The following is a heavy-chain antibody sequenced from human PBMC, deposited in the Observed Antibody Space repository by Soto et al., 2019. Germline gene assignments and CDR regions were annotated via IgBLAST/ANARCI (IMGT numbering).Heavy chain of an antibody. J-gene: IGHJ4*02. CDR2: IIPIFGTA. V-gene: IGHV1-69*13. CDR1: GGTFSSYA. D-gene: IGHD4-17*01. Sequence: SVKVSCKASGGTFSSYAISWVRQAPGQGLEWMGGIIPIFGTANYAQKFQGRVTITADESTSTAYMELSSLRSEDTAVYYCARLDTVPAYYFDYWGQGTRFTVSS. CDR3: ARLDTVPAYYFDY.